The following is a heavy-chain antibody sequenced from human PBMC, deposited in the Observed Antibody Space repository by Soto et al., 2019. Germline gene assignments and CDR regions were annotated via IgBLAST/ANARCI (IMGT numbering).Heavy chain of an antibody. V-gene: IGHV4-59*08. Sequence: SETLSLTCTVSGGSISSYYWSWIRQPPGKGLEWIGSIYYSGSTYYNPSLKSRVTISVDTSKNQFSLKLSSVTAADTAVYYCARTDSSGYYGYYGMDVWGQGTTVTVSS. CDR3: ARTDSSGYYGYYGMDV. CDR2: IYYSGST. J-gene: IGHJ6*02. CDR1: GGSISSYY. D-gene: IGHD3-22*01.